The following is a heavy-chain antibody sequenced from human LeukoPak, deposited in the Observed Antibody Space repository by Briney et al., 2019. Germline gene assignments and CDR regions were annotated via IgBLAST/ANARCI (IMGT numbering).Heavy chain of an antibody. CDR3: ASLPWGVRGLIIQDFHY. V-gene: IGHV4-39*07. CDR2: SPYTGST. Sequence: PSETLSLTCTVSGDSISSSFYYWGWIRQPPGKGLEWIGSSPYTGSTDYNPSLKSRVTISVDTSKNQFSLKLSSVTAADTAVYYCASLPWGVRGLIIQDFHYWGQGTLVTVSS. CDR1: GDSISSSFYY. J-gene: IGHJ4*02. D-gene: IGHD3-10*01.